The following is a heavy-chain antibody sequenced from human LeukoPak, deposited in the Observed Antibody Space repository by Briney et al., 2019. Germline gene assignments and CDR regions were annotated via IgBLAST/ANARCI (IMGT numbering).Heavy chain of an antibody. D-gene: IGHD6-19*01. CDR2: INPSGGST. CDR3: ARDPSSGPSDNWFDP. V-gene: IGHV1-46*01. CDR1: GYTFTSYY. J-gene: IGHJ5*02. Sequence: GASVKASCKASGYTFTSYYMHWVRQAPGQGLEWMGIINPSGGSTSYAQKFQGRVTMTRTTSTSTVYMEISRLRSEDTAVYYCARDPSSGPSDNWFDPWGQGTLVTVSS.